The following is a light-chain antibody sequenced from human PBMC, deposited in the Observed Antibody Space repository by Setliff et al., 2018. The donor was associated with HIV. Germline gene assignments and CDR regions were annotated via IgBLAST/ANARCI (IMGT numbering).Light chain of an antibody. CDR3: CSYVGEDFSYV. V-gene: IGLV2-11*01. Sequence: QSALTQPRSVSGSPGQSVTLSCTGSSSDVGAYNYVSWYQQHPGKAPKLIIYEVSERPSGVSNRFSGSKSGNTASLTISGLQAEDEADYYCCSYVGEDFSYVFGPGTKVTVL. CDR1: SSDVGAYNY. CDR2: EVS. J-gene: IGLJ1*01.